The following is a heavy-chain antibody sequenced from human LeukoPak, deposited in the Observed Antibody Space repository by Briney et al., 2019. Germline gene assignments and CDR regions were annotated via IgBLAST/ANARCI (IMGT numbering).Heavy chain of an antibody. V-gene: IGHV1-69*13. CDR3: ASGLGYCSGGSCYSGNWFDP. Sequence: SVKVSCKASGGTFSSYAISWVRQAPGQELEWMGGIIPIFGTANYAQKFQGRVTITADESTSTAYMELSSLRSEDTAVYYCASGLGYCSGGSCYSGNWFDPWGQGTLVTVSS. CDR1: GGTFSSYA. J-gene: IGHJ5*02. D-gene: IGHD2-15*01. CDR2: IIPIFGTA.